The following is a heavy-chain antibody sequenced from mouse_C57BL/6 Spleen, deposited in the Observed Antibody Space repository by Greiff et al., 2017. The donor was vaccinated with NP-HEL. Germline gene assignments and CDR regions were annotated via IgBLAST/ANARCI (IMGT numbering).Heavy chain of an antibody. CDR1: GYTFTDYE. D-gene: IGHD1-1*01. CDR3: TRNYGSSWDY. CDR2: IDPETGGT. V-gene: IGHV1-15*01. Sequence: QVQLQQSGAELVRPGASVTLSCKASGYTFTDYEMHWVKQTPVHGLEWIGAIDPETGGTAYNQKFKGKAILTADKSSSTAYMELRSLTSEDSAVYYCTRNYGSSWDYWGQGTTLTVSS. J-gene: IGHJ2*01.